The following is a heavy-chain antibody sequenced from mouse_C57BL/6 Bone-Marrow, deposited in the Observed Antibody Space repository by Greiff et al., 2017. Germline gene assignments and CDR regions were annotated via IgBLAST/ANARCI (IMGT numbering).Heavy chain of an antibody. Sequence: QVQLQQSGAELVRPGASVKLSCKASGYTFTDYYINWVKQRPGQGLEWIARIYPGSGNTYYNEKFKGKATLTAEKSSSTAYMQLSSLTSEDSAVYFCARSYSNYLYYFDYWGQGTTLTVSS. CDR2: IYPGSGNT. V-gene: IGHV1-76*01. CDR3: ARSYSNYLYYFDY. D-gene: IGHD2-5*01. J-gene: IGHJ2*01. CDR1: GYTFTDYY.